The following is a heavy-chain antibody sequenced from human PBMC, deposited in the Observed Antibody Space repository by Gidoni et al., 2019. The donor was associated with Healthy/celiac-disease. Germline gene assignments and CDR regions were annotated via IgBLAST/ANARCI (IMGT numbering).Heavy chain of an antibody. CDR2: INHSGST. CDR1: GGSFTGYY. D-gene: IGHD6-13*01. Sequence: QVQLQQWGAGLLKPSETLSLTCAVSGGSFTGYYWSWIRQPPGKGLEWIGEINHSGSTNYNPSLKSRVTISVDTSKNQFSLKLSSVTAADTAVYYCARTDGIARGGFDYWGQGTLVTVSS. CDR3: ARTDGIARGGFDY. V-gene: IGHV4-34*01. J-gene: IGHJ4*02.